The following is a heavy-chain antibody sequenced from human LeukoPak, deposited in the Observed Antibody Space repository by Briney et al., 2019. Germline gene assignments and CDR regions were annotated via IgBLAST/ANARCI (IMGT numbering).Heavy chain of an antibody. CDR3: ARVRPYGDY. CDR2: INHSGST. J-gene: IGHJ4*02. CDR1: GGSFSGYY. D-gene: IGHD3-10*01. Sequence: RSSETLSLTCAVYGGSFSGYYWSWIRQPPGKGLEWIGEINHSGSTNYNPSLKSRVTISVDTSKNQFSLKLSSVTAADTAVYYCARVRPYGDYWGQGTLVTVSS. V-gene: IGHV4-34*01.